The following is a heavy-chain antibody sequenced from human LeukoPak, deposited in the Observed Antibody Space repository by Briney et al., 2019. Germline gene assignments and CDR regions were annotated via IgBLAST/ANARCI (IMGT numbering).Heavy chain of an antibody. J-gene: IGHJ4*02. CDR3: ARGGGYSGPVGSK. D-gene: IGHD5-12*01. CDR1: GFTFISYA. V-gene: IGHV3-21*01. Sequence: GGSLRLSCAASGFTFISYAMSWVRQAPGKGLEWVSSISSGSSYIYYADSVKGRFTISRDNAKNSLYLQMNSLRAEDTAVYYCARGGGYSGPVGSKWGQGTLVTVSS. CDR2: ISSGSSYI.